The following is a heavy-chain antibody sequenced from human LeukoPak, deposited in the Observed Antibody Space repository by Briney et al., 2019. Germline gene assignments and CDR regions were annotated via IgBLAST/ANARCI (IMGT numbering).Heavy chain of an antibody. D-gene: IGHD6-13*01. CDR3: AKVIAAAGTKWAFDY. Sequence: GGSLRLSCAASGFTFDDYAMHWVRQAPGKGLEWVSGISWNSGSIGYADSVKGRFTISRDNAKNSLYLQMNSLRAEDTALHYCAKVIAAAGTKWAFDYWGQGTLVTVSS. CDR1: GFTFDDYA. J-gene: IGHJ4*02. CDR2: ISWNSGSI. V-gene: IGHV3-9*01.